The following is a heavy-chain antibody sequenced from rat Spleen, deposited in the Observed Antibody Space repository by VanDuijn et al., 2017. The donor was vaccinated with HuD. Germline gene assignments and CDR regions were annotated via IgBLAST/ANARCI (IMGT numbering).Heavy chain of an antibody. CDR2: ISYDGGNT. CDR3: TTTWNFNY. V-gene: IGHV5-20*01. J-gene: IGHJ2*01. Sequence: EVQLAESGGGLVQPGRSMKLSCAASGFTFSDYGMAWVLQAPTKNLEWVASISYDGGNTYYRDSVKGRLTISRDNAKSTLYLQMDSLRSEDTATYYCTTTWNFNYWGQGVMVTVSS. CDR1: GFTFSDYG.